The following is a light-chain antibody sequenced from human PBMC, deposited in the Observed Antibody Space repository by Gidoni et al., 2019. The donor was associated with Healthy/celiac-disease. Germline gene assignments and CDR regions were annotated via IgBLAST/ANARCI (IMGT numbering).Light chain of an antibody. V-gene: IGKV1-9*01. J-gene: IGKJ4*01. Sequence: IQLTQSPSSLSASVGHRVPITCRASQGISSYLAWYQQKPGKAPKLLIYAASTLQSGVPSRFSGSGSGTDFTLTISSLQPEDFATYYCQQLNSYPLTFGGGTKVEIK. CDR3: QQLNSYPLT. CDR2: AAS. CDR1: QGISSY.